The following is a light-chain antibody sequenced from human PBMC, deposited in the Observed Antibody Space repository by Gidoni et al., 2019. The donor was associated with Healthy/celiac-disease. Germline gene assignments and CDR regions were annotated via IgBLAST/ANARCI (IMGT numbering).Light chain of an antibody. CDR3: AAWDASLTGWV. CDR1: SSNSGGNI. CDR2: SND. V-gene: IGLV1-44*01. J-gene: IGLJ3*02. Sequence: QPVLTQPPSTSGTPGQRVTISCSGSSSNSGGNIVNWYKQLPGTAPRLLMYSNDQRPSGVPDRFSGSKSGTSASLAISGLQSEDEADYYCAAWDASLTGWVFGGGTKLTVL.